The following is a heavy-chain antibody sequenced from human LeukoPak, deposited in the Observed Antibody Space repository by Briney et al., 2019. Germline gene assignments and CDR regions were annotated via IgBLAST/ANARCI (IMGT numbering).Heavy chain of an antibody. CDR2: IHNSGRP. Sequence: PSETLSLTCIVSGGSVSSGSYYWNWIRQPPGKGLEWIGYIHNSGRPNYNPSLKSRVTGFVDTSKNQVSLRLSSVTAADTAVYYCARHGTISSESYFDYWGQGALVTVSS. J-gene: IGHJ4*02. V-gene: IGHV4-61*01. CDR1: GGSVSSGSYY. CDR3: ARHGTISSESYFDY. D-gene: IGHD1-14*01.